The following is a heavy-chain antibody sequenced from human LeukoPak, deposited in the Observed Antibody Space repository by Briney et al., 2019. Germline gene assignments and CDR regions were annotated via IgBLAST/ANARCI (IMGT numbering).Heavy chain of an antibody. CDR1: GFTFSSYS. V-gene: IGHV3-48*04. CDR3: ARGRYELRQLVRGNWFDP. CDR2: ISSSSSTI. J-gene: IGHJ5*02. Sequence: GGSLRLSCAASGFTFSSYSMNWVRQAPGKGLEWVSYISSSSSTIYYADSVKGRFTISRDNAKNSLYLQMNSLRAEDTAVYYCARGRYELRQLVRGNWFDPWGQGTLVTVSS. D-gene: IGHD6-13*01.